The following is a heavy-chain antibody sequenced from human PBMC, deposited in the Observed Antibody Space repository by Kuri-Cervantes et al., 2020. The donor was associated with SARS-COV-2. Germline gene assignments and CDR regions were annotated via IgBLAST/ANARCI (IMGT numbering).Heavy chain of an antibody. CDR2: IGTNNGNK. J-gene: IGHJ6*02. CDR3: ARKGVVVPTPVDYYYAMDV. V-gene: IGHV1-18*01. Sequence: ASVKVSCKASGYSLTNYDMIWVRQAPGQGLEWMGWIGTNNGNKVYAQKFQGRVTMTTDTSPNTASMELTSLRSDDTAVYYCARKGVVVPTPVDYYYAMDVWGQGTTVTVSS. CDR1: GYSLTNYD. D-gene: IGHD2-2*01.